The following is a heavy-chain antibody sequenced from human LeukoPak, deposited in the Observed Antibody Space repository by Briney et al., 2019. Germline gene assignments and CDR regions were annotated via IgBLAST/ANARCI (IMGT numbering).Heavy chain of an antibody. Sequence: PSETLSLTCTVSGDSLSNTNYFWAWIRQPPGTGLEWIGSFSYGRNTYYNPSLKGRVTISVDTSKNQFSLTLNSVTAADTAVYYCARDRRDGYNYDLDFWGQGTLVSVSS. D-gene: IGHD5-24*01. CDR2: FSYGRNT. V-gene: IGHV4-39*07. J-gene: IGHJ4*02. CDR1: GDSLSNTNYF. CDR3: ARDRRDGYNYDLDF.